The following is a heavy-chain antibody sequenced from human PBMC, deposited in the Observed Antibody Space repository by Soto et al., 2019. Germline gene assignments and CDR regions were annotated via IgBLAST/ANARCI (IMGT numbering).Heavy chain of an antibody. V-gene: IGHV4-39*01. Sequence: QLQLQESGPGLVKPSETLSPTCTVSGDSISSNNYYWGWIRQPPGKGLEWMGSMYHSGNTYHNQAINSGVTISVDPAKNQLSLNLRAETASDTAVYFCARHRGPTGSNYCGQGTLVTVSS. CDR1: GDSISSNNYY. CDR3: ARHRGPTGSNY. D-gene: IGHD3-10*01. CDR2: MYHSGNT. J-gene: IGHJ4*02.